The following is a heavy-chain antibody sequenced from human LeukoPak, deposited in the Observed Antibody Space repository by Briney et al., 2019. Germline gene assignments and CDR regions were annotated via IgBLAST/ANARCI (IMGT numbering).Heavy chain of an antibody. CDR2: ISYDGSNK. CDR1: GFTFSSYG. D-gene: IGHD3-16*02. V-gene: IGHV3-30*18. CDR3: AKGAQELSLIDY. Sequence: PGGSLRLSCAASGFTFSSYGMHWVRQAPGKGLEWVAVISYDGSNKYYADSEKGRFTISRDNSKNTLYLQMNGLRAEDTAVYYCAKGAQELSLIDYWGQGTLVTVSS. J-gene: IGHJ4*02.